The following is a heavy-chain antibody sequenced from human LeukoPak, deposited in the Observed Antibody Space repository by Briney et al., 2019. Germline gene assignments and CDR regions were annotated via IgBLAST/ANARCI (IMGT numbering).Heavy chain of an antibody. CDR3: ARGGGYSSSPVDY. V-gene: IGHV3-74*01. CDR2: INSAGSRT. CDR1: GFTFRTYW. Sequence: GGSLRLSCVASGFTFRTYWMHWVRQAPGKGLVWVSSINSAGSRTNYADSVRGRVTISRDNAKNTLYLQMNSLTAEDTAVYYCARGGGYSSSPVDYWGQGTLITVSS. D-gene: IGHD6-13*01. J-gene: IGHJ4*02.